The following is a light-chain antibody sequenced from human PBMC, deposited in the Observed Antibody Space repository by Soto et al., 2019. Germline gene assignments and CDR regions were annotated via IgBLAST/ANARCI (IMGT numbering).Light chain of an antibody. J-gene: IGKJ3*01. CDR1: QSINTW. V-gene: IGKV1-5*03. CDR2: RAS. Sequence: DIQMTQSPSTLSASVGDRVTITCRASQSINTWLAWYQQKPGKAPKLLLYRASSLESGVPSRFSGSGSGTEFTLTISSLQPDDFSTYYCQQYDTYSGTFGPGTKVDIK. CDR3: QQYDTYSGT.